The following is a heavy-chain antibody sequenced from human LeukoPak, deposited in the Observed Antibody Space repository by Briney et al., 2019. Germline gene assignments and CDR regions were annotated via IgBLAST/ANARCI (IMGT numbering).Heavy chain of an antibody. CDR3: AKDRSRDRGYSYGYLDY. D-gene: IGHD5-18*01. CDR2: IWYDGSNK. CDR1: GFTFSSYG. J-gene: IGHJ4*02. Sequence: GGSLRLSCAASGFTFSSYGMHWVRQAPGKGLEWVAVIWYDGSNKYYADSVKGRFAISRDNSKNTLYLQMNSLRAEDTAVYYCAKDRSRDRGYSYGYLDYWGQGPLVTVSS. V-gene: IGHV3-33*06.